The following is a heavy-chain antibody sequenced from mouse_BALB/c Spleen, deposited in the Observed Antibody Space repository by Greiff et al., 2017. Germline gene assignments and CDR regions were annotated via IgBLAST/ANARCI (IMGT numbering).Heavy chain of an antibody. J-gene: IGHJ2*01. V-gene: IGHV3-8*02. Sequence: DVMLVESGPSLVKPSQTLSLTCSVTGDSITSGYWNWIRKFPGNKLEYMGYISYSGSTYYNPSLNSRISTTRDTSKNQYYLQLNSVTTEDTATYYCATRYRCDGRGNFDYWGQGTTLTVSA. CDR2: ISYSGST. CDR1: GDSITSGY. D-gene: IGHD2-14*01. CDR3: ATRYRCDGRGNFDY.